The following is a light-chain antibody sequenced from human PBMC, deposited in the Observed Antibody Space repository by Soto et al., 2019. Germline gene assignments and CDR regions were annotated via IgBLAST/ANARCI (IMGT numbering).Light chain of an antibody. Sequence: QSVLTQPASVSGSPGQSITISCTGTSRDVGGYNYVSWYQQHPDRAPKVMIYEVSNRPSGVSNRFSGSKSGNTASLTISGLQAEDEADDYCSSFTSSSTLVVFGAGTKVTVL. CDR1: SRDVGGYNY. V-gene: IGLV2-14*01. CDR3: SSFTSSSTLVV. CDR2: EVS. J-gene: IGLJ1*01.